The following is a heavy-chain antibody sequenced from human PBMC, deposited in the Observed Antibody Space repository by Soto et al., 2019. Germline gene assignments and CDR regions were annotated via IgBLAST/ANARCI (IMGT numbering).Heavy chain of an antibody. D-gene: IGHD6-6*01. J-gene: IGHJ5*02. CDR3: AKDGDRPAAPRFDP. V-gene: IGHV4-38-2*02. Sequence: SETLSLTCAVSGYSISSGYYWGWIRQPPGKGLEWIGSIYHSGSTYYNPSLKSRVTISVDTSKNQFSLKLSSVTAADTAVYYCAKDGDRPAAPRFDPWGQGTLVTVSS. CDR2: IYHSGST. CDR1: GYSISSGYY.